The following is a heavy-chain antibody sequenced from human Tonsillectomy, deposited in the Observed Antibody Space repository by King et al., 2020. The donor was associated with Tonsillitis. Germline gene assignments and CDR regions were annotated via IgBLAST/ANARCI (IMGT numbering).Heavy chain of an antibody. J-gene: IGHJ5*02. CDR1: GFTFSSYW. CDR2: INSDGSST. Sequence: VQLVESGGGLVQPGGSLRLSCAASGFTFSSYWMHWVRQAPGKGLVWVSRINSDGSSTSYADSVKGRFTISRDNAKNTLYLQMNSLRAEDTAVYYCARGAFCSSTSCYQGGFDPWGQGTLVTVSS. CDR3: ARGAFCSSTSCYQGGFDP. V-gene: IGHV3-74*01. D-gene: IGHD2-2*01.